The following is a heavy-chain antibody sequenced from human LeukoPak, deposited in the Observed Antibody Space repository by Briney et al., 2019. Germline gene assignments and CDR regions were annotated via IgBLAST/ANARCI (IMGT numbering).Heavy chain of an antibody. CDR3: AKVRTTVTTLPGDYGMDV. CDR1: GFTFSSYA. D-gene: IGHD4-17*01. CDR2: ISYDGSNK. J-gene: IGHJ6*02. V-gene: IGHV3-30*18. Sequence: GGSLRLSGAASGFTFSSYAMSWVRQAPGKGLEWVAVISYDGSNKYYADSVKGRFTISRDNSKNTLYLQMNSLRAEDTAVYYCAKVRTTVTTLPGDYGMDVWGQGTTVTVSS.